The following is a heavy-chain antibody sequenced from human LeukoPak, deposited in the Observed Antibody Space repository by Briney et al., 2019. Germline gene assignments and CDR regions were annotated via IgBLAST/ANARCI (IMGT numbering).Heavy chain of an antibody. Sequence: PGGSLRLSCAASGFTFSSYGMHWVRQAPGKGLEWVAFIRYDGSNKYYADSVKGRFTISRDNAKNSLYLQMNSLRADDTAVYYCARDHHYRLWDNSYYYTDVWGKGTTVTISS. J-gene: IGHJ6*03. CDR1: GFTFSSYG. V-gene: IGHV3-30*02. CDR3: ARDHHYRLWDNSYYYTDV. D-gene: IGHD1-14*01. CDR2: IRYDGSNK.